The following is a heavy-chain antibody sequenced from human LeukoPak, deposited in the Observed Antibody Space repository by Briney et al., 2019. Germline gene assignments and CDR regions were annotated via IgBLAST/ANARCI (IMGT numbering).Heavy chain of an antibody. Sequence: ASVKVSCKASGYSFTSYGFNWVRQAPGQGLEWMGWMSAYNGKTNYAHSLQGRVTVTADTSTSTAYMELRSLRSDDTAVYYCYVRGGDGFDIWGQGTMVTVSS. CDR3: YVRGGDGFDI. D-gene: IGHD3-16*01. CDR1: GYSFTSYG. CDR2: MSAYNGKT. J-gene: IGHJ3*02. V-gene: IGHV1-18*01.